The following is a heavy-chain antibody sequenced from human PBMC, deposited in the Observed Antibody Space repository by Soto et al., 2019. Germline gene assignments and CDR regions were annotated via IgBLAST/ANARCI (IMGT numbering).Heavy chain of an antibody. CDR3: AKALRFTFTTGYYMDV. V-gene: IGHV3-23*01. Sequence: EVQLLESGGGLVQPGGSLRLSCAASGFTVSSYAMSWVRQAPGKGLEWVSVLSGSGSTYSADSVKGRFTISRDSSKNTVYLQMNSLRAEDTAVYYCAKALRFTFTTGYYMDVWGRGTTVTVSS. J-gene: IGHJ6*03. D-gene: IGHD3-16*01. CDR2: LSGSGST. CDR1: GFTVSSYA.